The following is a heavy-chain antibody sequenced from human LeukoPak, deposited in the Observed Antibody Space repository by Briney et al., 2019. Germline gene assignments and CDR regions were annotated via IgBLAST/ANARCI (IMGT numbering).Heavy chain of an antibody. CDR3: ALVVVVPATRLSYYFDF. CDR2: LYWDDGR. J-gene: IGHJ4*02. D-gene: IGHD2-2*01. Sequence: ESGPTLVNPTQTLTLTCTFSGFSLTTTGVGVGWIRQPPGKALEWLALLYWDDGRRYSPSLKSRLTITKDASNNHVVLTLTNMDPVDTATYYCALVVVVPATRLSYYFDFWGQGTLVTVSS. CDR1: GFSLTTTGVG. V-gene: IGHV2-5*02.